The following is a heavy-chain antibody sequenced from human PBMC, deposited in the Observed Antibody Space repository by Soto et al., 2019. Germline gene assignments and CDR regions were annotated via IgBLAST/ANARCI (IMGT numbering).Heavy chain of an antibody. V-gene: IGHV3-30*18. Sequence: QVQLVESGGGVVQPGRSLRLSCAASGFTFSSYGMHWVRQAPGKGLEWVAVISYDGSNKYYADSVKGRFNISRDNSKNTLYLQMNSLRAEDTAVYYCAKDVVVGATPGLGDYYYYYGMDVWGQGPTVTVSS. CDR1: GFTFSSYG. CDR3: AKDVVVGATPGLGDYYYYYGMDV. J-gene: IGHJ6*02. D-gene: IGHD1-26*01. CDR2: ISYDGSNK.